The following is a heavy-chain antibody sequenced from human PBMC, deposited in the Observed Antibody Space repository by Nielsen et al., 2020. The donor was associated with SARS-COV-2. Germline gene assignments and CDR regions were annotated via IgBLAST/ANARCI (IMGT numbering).Heavy chain of an antibody. J-gene: IGHJ4*02. Sequence: LRLSCAVSGGSISSGGYSWSWIRQPPGKGLEWIGYIYHSGSTYYNPSLKSRVTISVDRSKNQFSLKLSSVTAADTAVYYCARGGELGTLGYWGQGTLVTVSS. D-gene: IGHD7-27*01. V-gene: IGHV4-30-2*01. CDR1: GGSISSGGYS. CDR2: IYHSGST. CDR3: ARGGELGTLGY.